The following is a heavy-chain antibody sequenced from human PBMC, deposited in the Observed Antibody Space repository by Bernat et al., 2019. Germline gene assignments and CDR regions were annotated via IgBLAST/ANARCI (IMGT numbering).Heavy chain of an antibody. CDR1: GFTFRNYW. CDR2: INEDARFI. V-gene: IGHV3-74*01. J-gene: IGHJ4*02. D-gene: IGHD2-8*02. Sequence: EVQLVESGGGLVQPGGSLRLSCAASGFTFRNYWMHWVRQAPGKGLEWVSRINEDARFISYADSVRGRFSISRDNAKNNLYLQMNDLRAEDTALYYCVRDLTLVSTPGDDFDYWGQGTLVTVSS. CDR3: VRDLTLVSTPGDDFDY.